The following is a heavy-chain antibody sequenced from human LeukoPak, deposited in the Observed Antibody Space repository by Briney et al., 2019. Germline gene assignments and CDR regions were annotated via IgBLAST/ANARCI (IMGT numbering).Heavy chain of an antibody. V-gene: IGHV3-33*08. D-gene: IGHD1/OR15-1a*01. Sequence: PGGSLRLSCAASGFTFSDYYMSWVRQAPGKGLEWVAVIWYDGSNKYYADSVKGRFTISRDNSKNTLYLQMDSLRAEDTAVYYCARGHKQPTVSFLIYWGQGTLVTVSS. CDR1: GFTFSDYY. CDR3: ARGHKQPTVSFLIY. J-gene: IGHJ4*02. CDR2: IWYDGSNK.